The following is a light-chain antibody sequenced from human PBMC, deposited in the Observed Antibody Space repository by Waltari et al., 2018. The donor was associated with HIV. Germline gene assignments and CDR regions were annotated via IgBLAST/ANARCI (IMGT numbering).Light chain of an antibody. J-gene: IGLJ2*01. CDR1: TPNIGSSN. CDR2: ADA. Sequence: QSVLTQPPSASGAPGQRVTISCSGSTPNIGSSNVNWYQQFSRAAPKLLIYADAPRPSWGPDRFSCAKSVTSASLVISGLQSEDEADYYCSTWDERLNGVVFGGGTRLTVV. V-gene: IGLV1-44*01. CDR3: STWDERLNGVV.